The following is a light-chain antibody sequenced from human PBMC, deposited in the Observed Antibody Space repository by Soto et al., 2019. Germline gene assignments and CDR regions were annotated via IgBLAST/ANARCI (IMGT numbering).Light chain of an antibody. Sequence: EIVVTQSPATLSVSPGERATLSCRASQSVSSNLAWYQQKPGQAPRLLIYGASTRATGIPARFSGSGSGTDFTLTINSLQSEDFAIYYCQPYNNWPLTFGGGTKV. J-gene: IGKJ4*01. V-gene: IGKV3-15*01. CDR3: QPYNNWPLT. CDR1: QSVSSN. CDR2: GAS.